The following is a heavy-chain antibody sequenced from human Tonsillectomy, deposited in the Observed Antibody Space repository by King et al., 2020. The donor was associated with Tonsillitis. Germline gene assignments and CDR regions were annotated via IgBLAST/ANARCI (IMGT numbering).Heavy chain of an antibody. D-gene: IGHD3-9*01. CDR1: GGSISSYY. V-gene: IGHV4-59*01. J-gene: IGHJ3*02. CDR2: IYYSGST. Sequence: VQLQESGPGLVKPSETLSLTCTVSGGSISSYYWSWIRQPPGKGLEWIGYIYYSGSTNYNPSLKSRVTISVDTSKNQFSLKLSSVTAAATAVYYCARGVLRYFDWMDDAFDIWGQGTMVTVSS. CDR3: ARGVLRYFDWMDDAFDI.